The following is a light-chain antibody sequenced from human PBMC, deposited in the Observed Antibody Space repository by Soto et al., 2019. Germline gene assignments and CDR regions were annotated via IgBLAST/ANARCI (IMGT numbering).Light chain of an antibody. CDR2: GNS. CDR1: SFNIGAGYD. V-gene: IGLV1-40*01. Sequence: QSVLTQPPSVSGAPGQRVTISCTGSSFNIGAGYDVHWYQQLPGTAPKLLIHGNSNRPSGVPDRFSGSKSGTSASLAITGRQAEDEADYYCQSYDSSLSAVVFGGGTKLTVL. CDR3: QSYDSSLSAVV. J-gene: IGLJ2*01.